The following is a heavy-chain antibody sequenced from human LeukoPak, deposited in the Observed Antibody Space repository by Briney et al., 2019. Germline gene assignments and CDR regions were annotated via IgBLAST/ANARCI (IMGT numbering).Heavy chain of an antibody. CDR3: ARVGYYDSSGPLGYFDY. CDR1: GYTFTDYY. CDR2: INPNSGGT. J-gene: IGHJ4*02. D-gene: IGHD3-22*01. Sequence: ASVKVSCKASGYTFTDYYIHWVRQAPGQGLEWMGWINPNSGGTNYAQKFQGRVTMTRDTSISTAYMELSRLRSDDTAVYYCARVGYYDSSGPLGYFDYWGQGTLVTVSS. V-gene: IGHV1-2*02.